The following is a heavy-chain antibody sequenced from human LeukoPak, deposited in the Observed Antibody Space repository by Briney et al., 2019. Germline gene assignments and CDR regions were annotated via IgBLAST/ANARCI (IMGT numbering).Heavy chain of an antibody. J-gene: IGHJ5*02. CDR2: INPSGGST. D-gene: IGHD6-13*01. Sequence: EASVKVSCKASGYTFTSYYMHWVRQAPGQGLEWMGIINPSGGSTSYAQKFQGRVTMTRDTSTSTVYMELSSLRSEDTAVYYCARIGRQQLVAGWFDPWGQGTLVTVSS. CDR1: GYTFTSYY. CDR3: ARIGRQQLVAGWFDP. V-gene: IGHV1-46*01.